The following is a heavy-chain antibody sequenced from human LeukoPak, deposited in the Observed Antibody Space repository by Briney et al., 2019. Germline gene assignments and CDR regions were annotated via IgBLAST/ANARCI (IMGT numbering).Heavy chain of an antibody. CDR1: GFTFSDSW. CDR2: IKDDGSDK. V-gene: IGHV3-7*01. CDR3: ARHLLRGQNFDY. Sequence: GGSLRLSCGTSGFTFSDSWMIWFRQAPGQGREGVASIKDDGSDKYYLDSVRGRFTISRDNAEDSLYLQLDDLRAEDTAVFYCARHLLRGQNFDYWGQGTLVTVSS. J-gene: IGHJ4*02.